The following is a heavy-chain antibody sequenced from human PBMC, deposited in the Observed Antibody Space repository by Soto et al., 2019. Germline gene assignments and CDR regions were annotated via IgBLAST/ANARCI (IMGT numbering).Heavy chain of an antibody. CDR1: GGSISSGDYY. CDR3: ARVSPLRLGPHYFDY. Sequence: PSETLSLTCTVSGGSISSGDYYWSWIRQPPGKGLEWIGYIYYSGSTYYNPSLKSRVTISVDTSKNQFSLKLSSVTAADTAVYYCARVSPLRLGPHYFDYWGQGTLVTVS. J-gene: IGHJ4*02. V-gene: IGHV4-30-4*01. CDR2: IYYSGST. D-gene: IGHD6-25*01.